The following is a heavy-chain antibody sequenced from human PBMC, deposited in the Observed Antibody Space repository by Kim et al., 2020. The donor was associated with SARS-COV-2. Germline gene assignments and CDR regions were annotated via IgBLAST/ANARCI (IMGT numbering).Heavy chain of an antibody. J-gene: IGHJ6*02. CDR1: GFTVSSNY. D-gene: IGHD2-2*01. CDR3: AGAHWGIVVVSAGMDV. V-gene: IGHV3-53*01. CDR2: IYSGGST. Sequence: GGSLRLSCAASGFTVSSNYMSWVRQAPGKGLEWVSVIYSGGSTYYADSVKGRFTISRDNSKNTLYLQMNSLRAGDTAVYYCAGAHWGIVVVSAGMDVWGQGTTVTVSS.